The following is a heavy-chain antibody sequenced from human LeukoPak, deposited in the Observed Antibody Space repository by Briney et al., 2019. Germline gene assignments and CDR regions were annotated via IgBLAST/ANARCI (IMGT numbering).Heavy chain of an antibody. D-gene: IGHD3-22*01. V-gene: IGHV3-33*01. CDR1: GFTFSSYG. Sequence: GGSLRLSCAASGFTFSSYGMHWVRQAPGKGLEWVAVIWYVGSNKYYADSVRGRFTISRDNSKNTLYLQMNSLRAEDTAVYYCARDGAYYYDSSGYYWSGLDYWGQGTLVTVSS. J-gene: IGHJ4*02. CDR2: IWYVGSNK. CDR3: ARDGAYYYDSSGYYWSGLDY.